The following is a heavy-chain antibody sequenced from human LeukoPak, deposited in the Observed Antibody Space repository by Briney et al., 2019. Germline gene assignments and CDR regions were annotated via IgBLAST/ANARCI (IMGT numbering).Heavy chain of an antibody. Sequence: ASMKVSCKASGYTFTGYYMHWVRREPGQGLEWMGWINPNSGGTNDAQKFQGRVTMTRDTSISTAYMELSRLRSDDTAVYYCARTLGYCSSTSCYTGDWFDPWGQGTLVTVSS. CDR3: ARTLGYCSSTSCYTGDWFDP. CDR1: GYTFTGYY. CDR2: INPNSGGT. D-gene: IGHD2-2*02. V-gene: IGHV1-2*02. J-gene: IGHJ5*02.